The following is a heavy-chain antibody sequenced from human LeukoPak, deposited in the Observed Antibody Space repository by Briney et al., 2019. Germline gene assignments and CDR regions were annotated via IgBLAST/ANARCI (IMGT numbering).Heavy chain of an antibody. J-gene: IGHJ5*02. V-gene: IGHV1-2*02. D-gene: IGHD3-10*01. Sequence: ASVKVSCKASGYTFTGYYMHWVRQAPGQGLEWMGWINPNSGGTNCAQKFQGRVTMTRDTSISTAYMELSRLRSDDTAVYYCARVIPTMVRGVMPNWFDPWGQGALVTVSS. CDR3: ARVIPTMVRGVMPNWFDP. CDR1: GYTFTGYY. CDR2: INPNSGGT.